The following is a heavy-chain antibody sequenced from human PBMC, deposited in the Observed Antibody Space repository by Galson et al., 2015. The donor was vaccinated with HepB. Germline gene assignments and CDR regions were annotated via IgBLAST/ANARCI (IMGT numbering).Heavy chain of an antibody. CDR3: AKLDRGGWGGGSRYFDY. J-gene: IGHJ4*02. CDR1: GFTFSSYA. CDR2: ISGTGGST. Sequence: SLRLSCAASGFTFSSYAMSWVRQAPGKGLEWVSLISGTGGSTDYADSVKGRLTILRDNSKNTLYLQMNSLRAADTAVYFCAKLDRGGWGGGSRYFDYWGQGNLVTVSS. V-gene: IGHV3-23*01. D-gene: IGHD6-19*01.